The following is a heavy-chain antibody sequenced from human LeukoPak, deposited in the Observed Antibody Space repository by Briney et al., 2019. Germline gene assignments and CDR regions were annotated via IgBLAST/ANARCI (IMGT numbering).Heavy chain of an antibody. D-gene: IGHD3-3*01. V-gene: IGHV4-4*07. J-gene: IGHJ6*03. CDR3: ARDASWSGWEIHYYYYYMDV. CDR2: IYTSGST. CDR1: GGSISSYY. Sequence: PSETLSLTCTVSGGSISSYYWSWIRQPAGKGLEWIGRIYTSGSTNYNPSLKSRVTMSVDTSKHQFSLKLSSVTAADTAVYYCARDASWSGWEIHYYYYYMDVWGKGTTVTVSS.